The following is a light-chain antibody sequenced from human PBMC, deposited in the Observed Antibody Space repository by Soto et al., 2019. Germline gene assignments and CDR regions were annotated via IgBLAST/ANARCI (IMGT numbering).Light chain of an antibody. CDR1: QSVSSN. J-gene: IGKJ1*01. V-gene: IGKV3-15*01. CDR2: GAS. Sequence: EIVMTQSPATLSVSPGERATLSCRASQSVSSNLAWYKQKPGQAPRLPIYGASTRATGIPARFSGSGSGTEFTLTISSLQSEDFAVYYCQQYNNWPPGTFGQGTKVEIK. CDR3: QQYNNWPPGT.